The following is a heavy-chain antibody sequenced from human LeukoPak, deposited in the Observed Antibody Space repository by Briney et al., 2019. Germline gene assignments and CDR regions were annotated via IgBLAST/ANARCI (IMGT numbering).Heavy chain of an antibody. Sequence: GGSLRLSCAASGFTFSSYGMHWVRQAPGKGLEWVAVISYDGSNKYYADSVKGRFTISRDDSKNTLYLQMNSLRAEDTAVYYCAIGTDYVYAFDIWGQGTMVTISS. CDR3: AIGTDYVYAFDI. CDR2: ISYDGSNK. CDR1: GFTFSSYG. J-gene: IGHJ3*02. V-gene: IGHV3-30*03. D-gene: IGHD3-16*01.